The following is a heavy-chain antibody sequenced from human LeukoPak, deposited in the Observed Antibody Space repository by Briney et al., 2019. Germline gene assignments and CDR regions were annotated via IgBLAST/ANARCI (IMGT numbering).Heavy chain of an antibody. CDR1: GGSFSGYY. D-gene: IGHD6-19*01. CDR3: ARGTPVAEYFQH. Sequence: SETLSLTCAVYGGSFSGYYWSWIRQPPGKGLEWIGEINHSGSTNYNPSLKSRVIISVDTSKNQFSLKLSSVTAADTAVYYCARGTPVAEYFQHWGQGTLVTVSS. V-gene: IGHV4-34*01. CDR2: INHSGST. J-gene: IGHJ1*01.